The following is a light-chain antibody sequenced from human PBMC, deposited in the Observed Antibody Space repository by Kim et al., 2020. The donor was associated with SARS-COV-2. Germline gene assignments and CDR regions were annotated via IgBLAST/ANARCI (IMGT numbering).Light chain of an antibody. CDR1: QDLSNY. CDR2: YGS. J-gene: IGKJ1*01. Sequence: ASVGDRVTLTCQASQDLSNYLNWYQQKPGEAPKLLVCYGSNLRTGVPSQFSGSGSGTDFTFTVNNLQPEGIATYYCQHYDDVPRTFGQGAKVDIK. CDR3: QHYDDVPRT. V-gene: IGKV1-33*01.